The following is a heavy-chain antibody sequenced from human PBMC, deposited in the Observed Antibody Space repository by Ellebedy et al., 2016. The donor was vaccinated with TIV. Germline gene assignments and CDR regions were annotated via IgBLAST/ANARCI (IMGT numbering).Heavy chain of an antibody. Sequence: PGGSLRLSCAASGFTLRDHAMSWVRQAPGKGLEWVSSIGGSGVSTYFADSVKGRFTISRDNSNNTLFLQMNSLRGEDTAVYYCAASLNEDLCTYWGQGALVTVSS. CDR2: IGGSGVST. V-gene: IGHV3-23*01. J-gene: IGHJ4*02. CDR3: AASLNEDLCTY. CDR1: GFTLRDHA. D-gene: IGHD1-1*01.